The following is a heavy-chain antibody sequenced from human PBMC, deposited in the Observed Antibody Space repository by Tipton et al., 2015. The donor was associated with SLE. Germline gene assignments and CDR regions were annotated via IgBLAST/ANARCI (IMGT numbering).Heavy chain of an antibody. V-gene: IGHV4-34*01. J-gene: IGHJ4*02. CDR3: ARDPFRGLAVAASAY. CDR2: INHSGTT. D-gene: IGHD6-19*01. Sequence: TLSLTCAVYDGSFSGYCWSWIRQPPGKGLEWIGEINHSGTTNYDPSLKSRVTISVDTSKNQFSLKLSSVTAADTAVYYCARDPFRGLAVAASAYWSQGTLVTVSS. CDR1: DGSFSGYC.